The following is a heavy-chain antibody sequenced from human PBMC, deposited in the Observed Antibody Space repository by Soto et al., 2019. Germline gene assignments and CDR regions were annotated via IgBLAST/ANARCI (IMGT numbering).Heavy chain of an antibody. Sequence: PGGSLRLSCAASGFTFSSYGIHWVRQAPGKGLEWVAVISYDGSNKFYADSVKGRFTISRDNSKNTVYLQMNSLRTEDTAVYYCAKDLTGTPGYWGQGTLVTVSS. V-gene: IGHV3-30*18. CDR2: ISYDGSNK. CDR1: GFTFSSYG. J-gene: IGHJ4*02. CDR3: AKDLTGTPGY. D-gene: IGHD1-7*01.